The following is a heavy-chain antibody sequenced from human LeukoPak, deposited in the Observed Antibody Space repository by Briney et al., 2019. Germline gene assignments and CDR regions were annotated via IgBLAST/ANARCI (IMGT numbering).Heavy chain of an antibody. V-gene: IGHV3-23*01. Sequence: GGSLRLSCAASGLTFSSYAMSWVRQAPGKGLEWVSAISGSGGSTYYADSVKGRFTISRDNSKNTLYLQMNSLRAEDTAVYYCAKALSSSTTYFDYWGQGTLVTVSS. J-gene: IGHJ4*02. CDR1: GLTFSSYA. CDR3: AKALSSSTTYFDY. D-gene: IGHD6-6*01. CDR2: ISGSGGST.